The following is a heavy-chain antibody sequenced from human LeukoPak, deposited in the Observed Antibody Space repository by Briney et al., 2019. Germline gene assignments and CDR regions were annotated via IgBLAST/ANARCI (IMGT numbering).Heavy chain of an antibody. CDR2: INSDGSTT. D-gene: IGHD6-13*01. CDR1: GFTFSSYW. CDR3: ARGGSSSWYGS. Sequence: PGGSLRLSCAASGFTFSSYWMHWVRQAPGKGLVWVSRINSDGSTTSHADSVKGRFTISRDNAKNTLSLQMNSLRAEDTAVYYCARGGSSSWYGSWGQGTLVTVSS. V-gene: IGHV3-74*01. J-gene: IGHJ5*01.